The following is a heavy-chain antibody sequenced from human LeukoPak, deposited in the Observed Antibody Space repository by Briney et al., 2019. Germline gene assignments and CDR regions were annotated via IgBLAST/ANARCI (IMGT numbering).Heavy chain of an antibody. CDR3: VEDDVYYYDSSDYPH. CDR2: ISSNGGST. J-gene: IGHJ4*02. CDR1: GFTFSSYA. D-gene: IGHD3-22*01. Sequence: PGGSLRLSCSASGFTFSSYAMHWVRQAPGKGLEYVSAISSNGGSTYYADSVKGRFTISRDNSKNTLYLQMSSLRTEDTAVYYCVEDDVYYYDSSDYPHWGQGTLVTVSS. V-gene: IGHV3-64D*09.